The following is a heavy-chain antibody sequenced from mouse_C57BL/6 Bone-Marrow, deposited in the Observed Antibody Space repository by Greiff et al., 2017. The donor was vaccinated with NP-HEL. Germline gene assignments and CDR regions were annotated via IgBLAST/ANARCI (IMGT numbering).Heavy chain of an antibody. V-gene: IGHV1-81*01. J-gene: IGHJ1*03. CDR3: ARGDYYGSSYWYFDV. CDR2: IYPRSGNT. D-gene: IGHD1-1*01. Sequence: QVQLKESGAELARPGASVKLSCKASGYTFTSYGISWVKQRTGQGLEWIGEIYPRSGNTYYNEKFKGKATLTADKSSSTAYMELRSLTSEDSAVYVCARGDYYGSSYWYFDVWGRGTTVTVSS. CDR1: GYTFTSYG.